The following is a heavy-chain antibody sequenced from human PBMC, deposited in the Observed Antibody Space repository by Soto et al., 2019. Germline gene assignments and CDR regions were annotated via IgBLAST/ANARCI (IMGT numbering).Heavy chain of an antibody. CDR1: GGSIRSSSYY. D-gene: IGHD3-10*01. CDR3: ASYGSGSYLPYYYYYMDV. CDR2: IYYSGST. Sequence: PSATLSLTCTVCGGSIRSSSYYWGWNRQPPGKGLEWIGSIYYSGSTYYNPSLKSRVTISVDTSKNQFSLKLSSVTAADTAVYYCASYGSGSYLPYYYYYMDVWGKGTTVTVSS. V-gene: IGHV4-39*01. J-gene: IGHJ6*03.